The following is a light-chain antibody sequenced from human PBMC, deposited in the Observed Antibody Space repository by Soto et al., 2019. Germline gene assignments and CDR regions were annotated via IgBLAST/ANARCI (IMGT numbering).Light chain of an antibody. CDR2: NNN. CDR3: GSWDTSLTAGRAV. J-gene: IGLJ2*01. Sequence: QSVLTQPPSVSAAPGQTVTVSCSGNRSNIGSEYVSWYQQFPGTAPRLLIYNNNLRPSGIRDRFSGSQSGTSATLGITGLQTGDEAVYYCGSWDTSLTAGRAVFGGGTQLTVL. CDR1: RSNIGSEY. V-gene: IGLV1-51*01.